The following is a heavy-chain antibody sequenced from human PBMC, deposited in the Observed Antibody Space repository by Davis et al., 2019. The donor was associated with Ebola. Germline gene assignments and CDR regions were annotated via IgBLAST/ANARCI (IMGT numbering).Heavy chain of an antibody. Sequence: GGSLRLSCAASGFNISTNYMSWVRQAPGRGLQWVAVIYSGGTTYHADSVGGRFTISRDNSKNTMYLEVKSLRGDDTAVYYCATAPLWGQGTLVTVSS. V-gene: IGHV3-53*05. CDR1: GFNISTNY. J-gene: IGHJ4*02. CDR3: ATAPL. CDR2: IYSGGTT.